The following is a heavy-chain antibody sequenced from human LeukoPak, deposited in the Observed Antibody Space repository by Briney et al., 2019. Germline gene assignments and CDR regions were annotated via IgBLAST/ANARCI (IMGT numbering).Heavy chain of an antibody. D-gene: IGHD1-26*01. CDR1: GFTFSSYA. V-gene: IGHV3-23*01. CDR2: ISGSGGST. Sequence: GASLRLSCAASGFTFSSYAMSWVRQAPGKGLEWVSAISGSGGSTYYADSVKGRFTISRDNSKNTLYLQMNSLRAEGTAVYYCAKDGGSSPYYFDYWGQGTLVTVSS. CDR3: AKDGGSSPYYFDY. J-gene: IGHJ4*02.